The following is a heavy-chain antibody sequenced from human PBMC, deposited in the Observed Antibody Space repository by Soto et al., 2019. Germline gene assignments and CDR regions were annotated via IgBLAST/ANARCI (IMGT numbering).Heavy chain of an antibody. J-gene: IGHJ4*02. Sequence: SETLSLTCTVSGGSISSYYLSWIRQPPGKGLEWIGYIYYSGSIYYNPSLKSRVTISVDRSKNQFSLKLSSVTAADTAVYYCARHVTTVTTVDYWGQGTLVTAPQ. CDR2: IYYSGSI. V-gene: IGHV4-59*08. D-gene: IGHD4-17*01. CDR3: ARHVTTVTTVDY. CDR1: GGSISSYY.